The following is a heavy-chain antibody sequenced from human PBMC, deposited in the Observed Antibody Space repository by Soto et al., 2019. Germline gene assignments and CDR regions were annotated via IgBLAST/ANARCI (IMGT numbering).Heavy chain of an antibody. J-gene: IGHJ4*02. CDR1: GFTFSNAW. D-gene: IGHD2-21*02. V-gene: IGHV3-15*07. Sequence: EVQLVESGGDLVKPGGSLRLSCAASGFTFSNAWMHWVRQAPGKGLEWVGRVKSRILGETTDYAAPVKGRFTISRDDSTSTVYLQMNSLKTDDAAVYYCTTGFSSDWVGFESWGQGTMVTVSS. CDR3: TTGFSSDWVGFES. CDR2: VKSRILGETT.